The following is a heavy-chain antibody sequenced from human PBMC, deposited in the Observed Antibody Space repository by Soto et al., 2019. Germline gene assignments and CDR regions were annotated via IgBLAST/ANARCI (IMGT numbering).Heavy chain of an antibody. V-gene: IGHV6-1*01. CDR2: TYYRSKWYN. Sequence: SQTLSLTCAISGDSVSSNSAAWNWIRQSPSRGLEWLGRTYYRSKWYNDYAVSVKSRITINPDTSKNQFSLQLNSVTPEDTAVYYCARAPYSSSWYSGNDAFDIWGQGTMVTVSS. D-gene: IGHD6-13*01. J-gene: IGHJ3*02. CDR3: ARAPYSSSWYSGNDAFDI. CDR1: GDSVSSNSAA.